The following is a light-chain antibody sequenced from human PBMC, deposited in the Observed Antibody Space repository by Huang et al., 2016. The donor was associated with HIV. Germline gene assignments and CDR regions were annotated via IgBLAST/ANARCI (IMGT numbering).Light chain of an antibody. V-gene: IGKV3-15*01. J-gene: IGKJ1*01. CDR3: QQYNNWPGT. CDR1: QSFSNN. Sequence: EIVMTQSPATLSVSPGERATLSCWASQSFSNNLAWYQQKPGQAPRLIIYGASTRATGIPARFSGGGSGTEFTLTISSLQSEDFAVYYCQQYNNWPGTFGQGTKVEIK. CDR2: GAS.